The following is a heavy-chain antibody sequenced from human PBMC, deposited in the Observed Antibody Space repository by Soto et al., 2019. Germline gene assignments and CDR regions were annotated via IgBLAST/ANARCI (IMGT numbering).Heavy chain of an antibody. V-gene: IGHV3-9*01. CDR2: ISWNSGNI. CDR1: GLTFDDYA. CDR3: AKDIREYSSGWTYFDY. D-gene: IGHD6-19*01. J-gene: IGHJ4*01. Sequence: PGGSLRLSCAASGLTFDDYAMHWVRQAQGKGLEWVSGISWNSGNIGYADSVKGRFTISRDNAKNSLYLQMNSLRAEDTALYYCAKDIREYSSGWTYFDYWGHGTLVTVSS.